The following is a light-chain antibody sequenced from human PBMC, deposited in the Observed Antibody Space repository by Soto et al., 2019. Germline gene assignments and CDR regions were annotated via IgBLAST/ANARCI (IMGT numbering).Light chain of an antibody. CDR1: QSVSSY. Sequence: EIVLTQSPATLSLSPGERATLSCRASQSVSSYLAWYQQKPGQAPRLLIYDASNRATGITARFSGSGSGTYFTLTISSLEPEDFAVYYCQQRGAFGGGTKVEIK. CDR3: QQRGA. V-gene: IGKV3-11*01. J-gene: IGKJ4*01. CDR2: DAS.